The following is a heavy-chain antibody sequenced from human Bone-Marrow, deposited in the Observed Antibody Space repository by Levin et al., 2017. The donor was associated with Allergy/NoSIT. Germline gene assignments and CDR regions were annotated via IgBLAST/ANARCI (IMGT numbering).Heavy chain of an antibody. Sequence: GESLKISCQASGYTFTSYGISWVRQAPGQGLEWMGWISAYNGNTNYAQKLQGRVTMTTDTSTSTAYMELRSLRSDDTAVYYCGRKRGYDSYYYYYMDVWGKGTTVTVSS. J-gene: IGHJ6*03. D-gene: IGHD5-12*01. CDR1: GYTFTSYG. V-gene: IGHV1-18*01. CDR2: ISAYNGNT. CDR3: GRKRGYDSYYYYYMDV.